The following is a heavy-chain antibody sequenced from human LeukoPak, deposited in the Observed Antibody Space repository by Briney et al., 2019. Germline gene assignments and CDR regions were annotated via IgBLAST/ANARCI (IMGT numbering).Heavy chain of an antibody. V-gene: IGHV4-34*01. D-gene: IGHD4-11*01. CDR2: INHSGSA. CDR1: GGSFSGYY. Sequence: ASETLSLTCAVPGGSFSGYYWTWIRQPPGKGPEWIGEINHSGSANYNPSLMSRVTISLDTSKNHFSLNLSSVTAADTAVYYCARGQGTVTTHWGQGTLVTVSS. J-gene: IGHJ4*02. CDR3: ARGQGTVTTH.